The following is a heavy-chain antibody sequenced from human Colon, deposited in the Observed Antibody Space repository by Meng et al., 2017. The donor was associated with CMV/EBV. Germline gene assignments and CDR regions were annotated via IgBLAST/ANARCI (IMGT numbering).Heavy chain of an antibody. Sequence: GGSLRLSCAASGFSFINVWMSWVRQAPGEGLEWIGRTRSKIDGGTTEYTALVKDRFTISRDDSENTLYLQMNGLKIEDTGIYYCATALRFLEPNHYYFGMDVWGQGTTVTVSS. V-gene: IGHV3-15*01. CDR1: GFSFINVW. CDR2: TRSKIDGGTT. CDR3: ATALRFLEPNHYYFGMDV. J-gene: IGHJ6*02. D-gene: IGHD3-3*01.